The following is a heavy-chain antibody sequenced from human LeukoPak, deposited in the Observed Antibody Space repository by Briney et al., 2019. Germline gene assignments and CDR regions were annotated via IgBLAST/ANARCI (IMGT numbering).Heavy chain of an antibody. D-gene: IGHD5-12*01. CDR2: IRYDGSNK. Sequence: PGGSLRLSCAASGFTFSSYGMHWVRQAPGKGLEWVAFIRYDGSNKYYAGSVKGRFTISRDNSKNTLYLQMNSLRAEDTAVYYCAEDRGLRLGVYYYYYMDVWGKGTTVTISS. J-gene: IGHJ6*03. CDR1: GFTFSSYG. CDR3: AEDRGLRLGVYYYYYMDV. V-gene: IGHV3-30*02.